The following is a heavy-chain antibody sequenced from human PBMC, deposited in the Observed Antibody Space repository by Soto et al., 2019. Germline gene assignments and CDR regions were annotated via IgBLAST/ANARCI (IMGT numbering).Heavy chain of an antibody. Sequence: EVQLLESGGGLVQPGGSLRLSCAASGFTFSSYTMSWVRQGPGKGLEWVSGISSSGGSTVYADSVKGRFTISRDNFKNTLSLQMNGLRAEDTAVYYGAKGWGDYWGQGTPVTVSS. J-gene: IGHJ4*02. V-gene: IGHV3-23*01. CDR1: GFTFSSYT. CDR2: ISSSGGST. CDR3: AKGWGDY. D-gene: IGHD7-27*01.